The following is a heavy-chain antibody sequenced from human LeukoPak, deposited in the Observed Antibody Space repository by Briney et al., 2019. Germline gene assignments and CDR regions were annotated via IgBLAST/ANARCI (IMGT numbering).Heavy chain of an antibody. CDR3: AREMANYDFWSGSTTINWFAP. D-gene: IGHD3-3*01. J-gene: IGHJ5*02. Sequence: GSLRLSCAASGFTFSRYRMHWVRQAPGKGLVWVSRINSDGSSLSYADSVKGRFTIFRDNAKNTLYLQMNSLRAEDTAVYYCAREMANYDFWSGSTTINWFAPWGQGTLVTVSS. CDR2: INSDGSSL. V-gene: IGHV3-74*01. CDR1: GFTFSRYR.